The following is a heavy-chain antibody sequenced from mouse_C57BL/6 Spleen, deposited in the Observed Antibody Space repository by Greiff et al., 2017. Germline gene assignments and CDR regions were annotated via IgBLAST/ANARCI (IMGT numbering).Heavy chain of an antibody. J-gene: IGHJ4*01. D-gene: IGHD1-1*01. CDR1: GFTFSSYA. Sequence: EVKLMESGEGLVKPGGSLKLSCAASGFTFSSYAMSWVRQTPEKRLEWVAYISSGGDYIYYADTVKGRFTISRDNARNTLYLQMSSLKSEDTAMYYCTREPYGSHAMDYWGQGTSVTVSS. V-gene: IGHV5-9-1*02. CDR2: ISSGGDYI. CDR3: TREPYGSHAMDY.